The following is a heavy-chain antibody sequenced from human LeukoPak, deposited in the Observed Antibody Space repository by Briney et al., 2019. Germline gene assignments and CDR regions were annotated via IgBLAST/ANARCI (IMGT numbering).Heavy chain of an antibody. CDR1: GGSVSSNHYY. V-gene: IGHV4-61*01. CDR2: IYYSGNT. J-gene: IGHJ3*01. Sequence: SETLSLTCTVSGGSVSSNHYYWGWIRQPPGKGLEWIGYIYYSGNTNYNPSLKSRVTISVDTSKNQFSLKLSSVTAADTAVYYCAKEFANLAAFDFWGQGTMVTVSA. CDR3: AKEFANLAAFDF.